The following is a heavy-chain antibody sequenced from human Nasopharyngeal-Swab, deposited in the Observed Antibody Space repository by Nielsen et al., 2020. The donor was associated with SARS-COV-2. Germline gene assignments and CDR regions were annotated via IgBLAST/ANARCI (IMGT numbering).Heavy chain of an antibody. D-gene: IGHD6-19*01. CDR1: GRTIRCGGYY. CDR2: IYYSGST. Sequence: LSLTCSVAGRTIRCGGYYWCWIRPHPGKGLEWIGYIYYSGSTYYNPSLKSRATISVDTSKNQFSLKLSSVTAADTAVYYCARGWRSSGWYTNWYFDLWGRGTLVTVSS. V-gene: IGHV4-31*03. CDR3: ARGWRSSGWYTNWYFDL. J-gene: IGHJ2*01.